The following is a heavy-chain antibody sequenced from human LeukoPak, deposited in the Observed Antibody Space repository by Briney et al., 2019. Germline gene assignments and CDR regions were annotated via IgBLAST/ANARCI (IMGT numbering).Heavy chain of an antibody. CDR2: ISGSGGST. CDR1: GFTFSSYA. J-gene: IGHJ5*02. CDR3: AKDYYGSGSYYRNNWFDP. V-gene: IGHV3-23*01. Sequence: GGSLRLSCAASGFTFSSYAMSWVRQAPGKGLDWVSAISGSGGSTYYADSVKGRFTISRDNSKNTLYLQMNSLRAEDTAVYYCAKDYYGSGSYYRNNWFDPWGQGTLVTVSS. D-gene: IGHD3-10*01.